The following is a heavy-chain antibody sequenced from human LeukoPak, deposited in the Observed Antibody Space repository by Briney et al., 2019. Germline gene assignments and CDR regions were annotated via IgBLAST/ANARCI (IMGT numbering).Heavy chain of an antibody. Sequence: GASVKVSCKASGYTFTGYYMHWVRRAPGQGREWMGWINPNSGGTNYAQKFQGRVTMTRDASISTAYMELSRLRSDDTAVYYCARAVTTPVWFDPWGQGTLVTVSS. V-gene: IGHV1-2*02. CDR3: ARAVTTPVWFDP. CDR1: GYTFTGYY. CDR2: INPNSGGT. J-gene: IGHJ5*02. D-gene: IGHD4-17*01.